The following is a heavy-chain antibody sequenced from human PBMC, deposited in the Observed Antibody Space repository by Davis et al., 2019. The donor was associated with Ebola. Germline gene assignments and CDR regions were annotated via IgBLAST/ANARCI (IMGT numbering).Heavy chain of an antibody. V-gene: IGHV3-23*01. CDR1: VITFSSYA. Sequence: GGSLRLSCTDSVITFSSYAMTWVRQAPGKGLEWVSAISGSGGSTYYADSAKGRFTISRDNAKNSLYLQMNSLRAEDTAVYYCAIANRGPVADTGDYWGQGTLVTVSS. CDR2: ISGSGGST. CDR3: AIANRGPVADTGDY. D-gene: IGHD6-19*01. J-gene: IGHJ4*02.